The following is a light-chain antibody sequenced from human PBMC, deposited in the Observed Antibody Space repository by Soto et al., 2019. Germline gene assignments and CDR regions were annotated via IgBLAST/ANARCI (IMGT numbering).Light chain of an antibody. CDR1: QSVSSSY. CDR2: GAS. V-gene: IGKV3-20*01. CDR3: QQYGSSPLYT. Sequence: EIVWTQSPGTLSLSPGERATLSYRASQSVSSSYLAWYQQKPGQAPRLLIYGASSRATGIPDRFSGSGSGTDFTLTISRLEPEDFAVYYCQQYGSSPLYTFGQGTKLEIK. J-gene: IGKJ2*01.